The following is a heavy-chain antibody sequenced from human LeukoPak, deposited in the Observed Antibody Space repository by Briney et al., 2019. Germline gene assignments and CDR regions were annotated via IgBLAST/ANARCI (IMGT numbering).Heavy chain of an antibody. V-gene: IGHV3-7*01. CDR3: ARPNRPSYGDPTWDY. CDR1: GFTFSDYE. CDR2: IKQDGSEK. Sequence: GGSLRLSCAASGFTFSDYEMSWVRQAPGKGLEWVANIKQDGSEKYYVDSVKGRFTISRDNAKNSLYLQMDSLRAEDTAVYYCARPNRPSYGDPTWDYWGQGTLVTVSS. D-gene: IGHD4-17*01. J-gene: IGHJ4*02.